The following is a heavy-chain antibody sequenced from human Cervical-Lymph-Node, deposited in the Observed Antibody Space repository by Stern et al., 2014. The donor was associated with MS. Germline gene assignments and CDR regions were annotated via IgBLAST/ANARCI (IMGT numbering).Heavy chain of an antibody. CDR3: AKGGSGSYLD. J-gene: IGHJ4*02. CDR1: GFVFRRYA. Sequence: VQLVESGGGVVQPGRSLRLSCAASGFVFRRYALHWVRQAPGNGLGWVALISYDGRDKYYTDSVKGRFTVSRDNSNNTVDLEMNSLRLEDTAVYYCAKGGSGSYLDWGQGSLVTVSS. CDR2: ISYDGRDK. V-gene: IGHV3-30*04. D-gene: IGHD1-26*01.